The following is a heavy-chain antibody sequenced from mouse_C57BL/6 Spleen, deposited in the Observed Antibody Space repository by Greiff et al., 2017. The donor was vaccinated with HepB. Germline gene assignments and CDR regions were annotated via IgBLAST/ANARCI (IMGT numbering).Heavy chain of an antibody. Sequence: DVQLQESGPELVKPGASVKISCKASGYTFTDYYMNWVKQSHGKSLEWIGDINPNNGGTSYNQKFKGKATLTVDKSSSTAYMELRSLTSEDSAVYYCARRRDYDAMDYWGQGTSVTVSS. V-gene: IGHV1-26*01. CDR1: GYTFTDYY. J-gene: IGHJ4*01. CDR2: INPNNGGT. CDR3: ARRRDYDAMDY.